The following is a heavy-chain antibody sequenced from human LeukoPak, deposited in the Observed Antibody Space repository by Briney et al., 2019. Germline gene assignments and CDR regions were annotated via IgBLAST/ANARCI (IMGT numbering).Heavy chain of an antibody. CDR2: IYTSGST. D-gene: IGHD6-13*01. CDR1: GGSISSYY. CDR3: ARGIAAAAYNCFDP. Sequence: SETLSLTCTVSGGSISSYYWSWIRQPAGKGLEWIGRIYTSGSTDYNPSLKSRVTMSIDTSKNQFSLKLNSVTAADTAVYYCARGIAAAAYNCFDPWGQGALVTVSS. V-gene: IGHV4-4*07. J-gene: IGHJ5*02.